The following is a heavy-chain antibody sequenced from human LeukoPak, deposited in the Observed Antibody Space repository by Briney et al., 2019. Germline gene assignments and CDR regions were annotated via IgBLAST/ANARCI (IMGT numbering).Heavy chain of an antibody. Sequence: ASVKVSCKASGYAFTSYGISWVRQAPGQGLEWMGWISAYNGNTNYAQKLQGSVTMTTDTSTSTAYMELRSLRSDDTAVYYCARVSSGWYGGSGYYYFDYWGQGTLVTVSS. CDR1: GYAFTSYG. J-gene: IGHJ4*02. CDR2: ISAYNGNT. CDR3: ARVSSGWYGGSGYYYFDY. V-gene: IGHV1-18*01. D-gene: IGHD6-19*01.